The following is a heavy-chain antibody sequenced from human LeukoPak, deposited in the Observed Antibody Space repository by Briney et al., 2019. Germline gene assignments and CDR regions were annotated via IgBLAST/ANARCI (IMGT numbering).Heavy chain of an antibody. J-gene: IGHJ4*02. CDR1: GFTFSSYA. CDR3: ARDLVKQQLVRGEFDY. Sequence: GRSLRLSCAASGFTFSSYAMHWVRQAPGKGLEWVGVISYDGSNKYYADSVKGRFTISRDNSKNTLYLQMNSLRAEDTAVYYCARDLVKQQLVRGEFDYWGQGTLVTVSS. V-gene: IGHV3-30*04. D-gene: IGHD6-13*01. CDR2: ISYDGSNK.